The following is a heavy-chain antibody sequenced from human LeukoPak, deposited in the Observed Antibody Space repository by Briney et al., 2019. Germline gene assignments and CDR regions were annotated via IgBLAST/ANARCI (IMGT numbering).Heavy chain of an antibody. D-gene: IGHD4-23*01. V-gene: IGHV4-59*01. CDR3: VRQHGGNYLDF. J-gene: IGHJ4*02. Sequence: PSETLSLTCTVSGVSISYNYWSWIRQPPGKGLEWIGQIFYTGTTEYNPSLKSRVSMSLDTSKNQFSLRLSSVTAGDTAVYYCVRQHGGNYLDFWGQGTLVTVSS. CDR2: IFYTGTT. CDR1: GVSISYNY.